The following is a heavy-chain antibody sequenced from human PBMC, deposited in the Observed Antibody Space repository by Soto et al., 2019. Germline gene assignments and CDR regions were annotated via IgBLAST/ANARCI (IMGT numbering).Heavy chain of an antibody. V-gene: IGHV1-18*01. CDR3: ARQVPRLLWFGEDFDY. D-gene: IGHD3-10*01. CDR2: ISAYNGNT. CDR1: GYTFTSYG. J-gene: IGHJ4*02. Sequence: GASVKVSCKASGYTFTSYGISWVRQAPGQGLEWMGWISAYNGNTNYAQKLQGRVTMTTGTSTSTAYMELRSLRSDDTAVYYCARQVPRLLWFGEDFDYWGQGTLVTVSS.